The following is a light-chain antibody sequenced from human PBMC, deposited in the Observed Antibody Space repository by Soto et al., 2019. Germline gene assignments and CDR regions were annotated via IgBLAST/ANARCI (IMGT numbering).Light chain of an antibody. Sequence: EIVMTQSPATLSVSPGERATLSFRASQSVSSNLAWYQQKPGQAPRLLIYGASTRVTGIPARFTGSGSGTEFTLTISSLQSEDFAVYYCHQYDNWPKTFGQGTRLEIK. V-gene: IGKV3-15*01. J-gene: IGKJ5*01. CDR3: HQYDNWPKT. CDR2: GAS. CDR1: QSVSSN.